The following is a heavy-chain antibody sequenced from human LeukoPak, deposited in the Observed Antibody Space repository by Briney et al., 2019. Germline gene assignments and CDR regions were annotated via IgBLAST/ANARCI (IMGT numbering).Heavy chain of an antibody. CDR3: ARDLDY. J-gene: IGHJ4*02. CDR1: GFTFSSYA. Sequence: HPGGSLRLSCAASGFTFSSYAMHWVRQAPGKGLEWVAVISYDGSNKYYADSVKGRFTISRDNSKNTLYLQMNSLGAEDTAVYYCARDLDYWGQGTLVTVSS. V-gene: IGHV3-30-3*01. CDR2: ISYDGSNK.